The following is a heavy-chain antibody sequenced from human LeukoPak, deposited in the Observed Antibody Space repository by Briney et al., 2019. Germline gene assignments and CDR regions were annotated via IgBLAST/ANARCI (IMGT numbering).Heavy chain of an antibody. CDR1: GGSFSGYY. CDR2: INHSGST. CDR3: ARHARGSGSSLDY. J-gene: IGHJ4*02. Sequence: PSETLSLTCAVYGGSFSGYYWSWIRQPPGKGLEWIGEINHSGSTNYNPSLKSRVTISVDTSKNQFSLKLSSVTAADTAVYYCARHARGSGSSLDYWGQGTLVTVSS. D-gene: IGHD3-10*01. V-gene: IGHV4-34*01.